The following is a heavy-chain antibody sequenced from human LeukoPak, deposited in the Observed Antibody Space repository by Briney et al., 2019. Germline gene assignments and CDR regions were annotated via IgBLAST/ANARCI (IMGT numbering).Heavy chain of an antibody. CDR3: ARVGPYCSGGSCHDY. V-gene: IGHV4-61*02. CDR1: GGSISSGSYY. CDR2: IYTSGST. Sequence: SQTLSLTCTVSGGSISSGSYYWSWIRQPAGKGLERIGRIYTSGSTNYNPSLKSRVTISVDTSKNQFSLKLSSVTAADTAVYYCARVGPYCSGGSCHDYWGQGTLVTVSS. D-gene: IGHD2-15*01. J-gene: IGHJ4*02.